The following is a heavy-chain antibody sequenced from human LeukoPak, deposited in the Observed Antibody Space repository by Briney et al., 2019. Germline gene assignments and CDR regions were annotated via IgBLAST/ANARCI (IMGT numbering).Heavy chain of an antibody. Sequence: SETLSLTCTVSGGSFSSGSYYWRWIRQPPGTGLEWIGYIYYSGSTNYNPSLKSRVTISVDTSKNQFSLKLSSVTAADTAVYYCASHSAAAGLNYWGQGTLVTVSS. J-gene: IGHJ4*02. D-gene: IGHD6-13*01. CDR1: GGSFSSGSYY. CDR3: ASHSAAAGLNY. CDR2: IYYSGST. V-gene: IGHV4-61*01.